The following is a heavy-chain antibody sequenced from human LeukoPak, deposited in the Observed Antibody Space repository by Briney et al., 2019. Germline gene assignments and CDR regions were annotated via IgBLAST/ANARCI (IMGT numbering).Heavy chain of an antibody. CDR2: ISAYNGNT. V-gene: IGHV1-18*01. Sequence: GASVKVSCKASDYTFTSYGISWVRQAPGQGLEWMGWISAYNGNTNYAQKLQGRVTMTTDTSTSTAYMELRSLRSDDTAVYYCARRSDSSGYYFPYYYYGMDVWGQGTTVTVSS. CDR3: ARRSDSSGYYFPYYYYGMDV. J-gene: IGHJ6*02. D-gene: IGHD3-22*01. CDR1: DYTFTSYG.